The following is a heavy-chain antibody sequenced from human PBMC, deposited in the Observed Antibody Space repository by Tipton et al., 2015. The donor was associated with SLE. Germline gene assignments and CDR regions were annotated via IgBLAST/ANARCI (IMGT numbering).Heavy chain of an antibody. CDR3: ARDKRVVPAAIGGDYYYGMGV. J-gene: IGHJ6*02. D-gene: IGHD2-2*02. V-gene: IGHV1-18*01. Sequence: QSGPEVKKPGASVKVSCKASGYTFTSYGISWVRQAPGQGLEWMGWISAYNGNTNYAQKLQGRVTMTTDTSTSTAYMELRSLRSDDTAVYYCARDKRVVPAAIGGDYYYGMGVWGQGTTVPVSS. CDR2: ISAYNGNT. CDR1: GYTFTSYG.